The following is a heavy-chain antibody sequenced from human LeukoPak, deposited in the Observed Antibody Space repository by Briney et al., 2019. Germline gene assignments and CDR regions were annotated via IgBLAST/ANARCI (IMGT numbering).Heavy chain of an antibody. D-gene: IGHD3-16*01. V-gene: IGHV4-59*11. CDR2: IHYTGKP. J-gene: IGHJ6*02. CDR3: ARFGVDYDMDV. CDR1: GGPISGHY. Sequence: SETLSFTCSVSGGPISGHYWTWIRQPPGKGLEWIGQIHYTGKPDYNPSLKSRITISVDTSKNQVSLQVSSVTAADSAIYYCARFGVDYDMDVWGHGTTVTVFS.